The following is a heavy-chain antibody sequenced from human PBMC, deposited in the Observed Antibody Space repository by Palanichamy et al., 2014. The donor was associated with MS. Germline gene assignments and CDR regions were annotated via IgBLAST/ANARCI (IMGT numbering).Heavy chain of an antibody. CDR3: ARLSESYGSWFDP. CDR2: IYYSGST. CDR1: GGSISSSNYY. J-gene: IGHJ5*02. Sequence: QLRLQESGPGLVKPSETLSLTCTVSGGSISSSNYYWGWIRQPPGKGLEWIGSIYYSGSTYYNPSLKSRVSISVDTSKNQFSLRLNSVAAADTAVFYCARLSESYGSWFDPWGQGTLVTVSS. V-gene: IGHV4-39*01. D-gene: IGHD1-26*01.